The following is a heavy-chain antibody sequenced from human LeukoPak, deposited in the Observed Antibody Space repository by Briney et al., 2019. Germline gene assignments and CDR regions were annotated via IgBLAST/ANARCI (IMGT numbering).Heavy chain of an antibody. Sequence: PSETLSLTCTVSGGSISSGSYYWSWIRQPAGKGLEWIGRIYTSGSTNYNPSLKSRVTISVDTSKNQFSLKLSSVTAADTAVYYCARETGIAAAGRRAIYYWGQGTLVTVSS. CDR3: ARETGIAAAGRRAIYY. D-gene: IGHD6-13*01. V-gene: IGHV4-61*02. J-gene: IGHJ4*02. CDR2: IYTSGST. CDR1: GGSISSGSYY.